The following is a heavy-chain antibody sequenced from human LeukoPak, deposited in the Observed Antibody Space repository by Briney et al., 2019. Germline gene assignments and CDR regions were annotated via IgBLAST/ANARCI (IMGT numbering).Heavy chain of an antibody. Sequence: GRSLRLSCAASGFTFDDFAMHWVRQAPGKGLEWVSGIRSNSESIGYADSVKGRFIISRDNARNSLYLQMNSLRVGDTAFYYCARERYTSSWGSFEDWGQGTLVTVSS. CDR2: IRSNSESI. CDR1: GFTFDDFA. CDR3: ARERYTSSWGSFED. V-gene: IGHV3-9*01. D-gene: IGHD6-13*01. J-gene: IGHJ4*02.